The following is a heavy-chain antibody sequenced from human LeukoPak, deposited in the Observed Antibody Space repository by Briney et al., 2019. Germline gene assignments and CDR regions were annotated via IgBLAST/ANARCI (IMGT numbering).Heavy chain of an antibody. J-gene: IGHJ4*02. CDR1: GFTFSSYS. CDR3: AREGADYVWGSYRYLDY. CDR2: ITSSSSYI. D-gene: IGHD3-16*02. V-gene: IGHV3-21*01. Sequence: PGGSLRLSCAASGFTFSSYSMNWVRQAPGKGLEWVSSITSSSSYIYYADSVKGRFTISRDNAKNSLYLQMNSLRAEDTAVYYCAREGADYVWGSYRYLDYWGQGTLVTVSS.